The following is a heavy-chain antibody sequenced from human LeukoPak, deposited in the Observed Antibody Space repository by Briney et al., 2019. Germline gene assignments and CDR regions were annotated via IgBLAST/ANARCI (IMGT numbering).Heavy chain of an antibody. V-gene: IGHV4-59*03. CDR2: IYYSGNT. D-gene: IGHD1-14*01. J-gene: IGHJ3*02. CDR1: GASIRSYY. Sequence: SETLSLTCSVSGASIRSYYWSWIRQPPGKGLEWIGYIYYSGNTNNNPSLKSRVTISVDTSENQFSLKLTSVTAADTAVYYCARHWAETTGPYAFDIWGQGTMVTVSS. CDR3: ARHWAETTGPYAFDI.